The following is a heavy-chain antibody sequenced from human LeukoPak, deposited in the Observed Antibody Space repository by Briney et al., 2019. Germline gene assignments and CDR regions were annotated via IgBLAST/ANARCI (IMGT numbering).Heavy chain of an antibody. Sequence: GGSLRLSCVGSGFTFDDYAMHWVRQAPGRGLEWVSGISWNSGRRGYADSVKGRFTISRDNAKTSLYLQMNSLRAEDMALYYCAKGPDYDILTPIDYWGQGTLVTVSS. CDR2: ISWNSGRR. CDR3: AKGPDYDILTPIDY. D-gene: IGHD3-9*01. J-gene: IGHJ4*02. CDR1: GFTFDDYA. V-gene: IGHV3-9*03.